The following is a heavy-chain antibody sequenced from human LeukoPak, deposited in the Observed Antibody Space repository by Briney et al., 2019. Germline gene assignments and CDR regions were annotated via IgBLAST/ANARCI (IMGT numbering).Heavy chain of an antibody. CDR2: IYPGYSET. CDR3: ARRVATSSGSFNGMDV. V-gene: IGHV5-51*01. Sequence: GESLKISCKGSGYSFTSFWIAWVRQMPGKGLEWMGIIYPGYSETRYSPSFQGQVTISADKSLSIAYLQWNSLEASDTATYYCARRVATSSGSFNGMDVWGQGTTVTV. J-gene: IGHJ6*02. CDR1: GYSFTSFW. D-gene: IGHD3-10*01.